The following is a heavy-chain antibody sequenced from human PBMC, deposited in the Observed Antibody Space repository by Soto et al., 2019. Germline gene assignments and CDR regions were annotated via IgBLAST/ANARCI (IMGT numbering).Heavy chain of an antibody. D-gene: IGHD2-15*01. CDR1: GGSISSSSYY. Sequence: SETLSLTCTFSGGSISSSSYYWGWIRQPPGKGLEWIGSIYYSGSTYYNPSLKSRVTISVDTSKNQFSLKLSSVTAADTAVYYCARLKRYCSGGSCYGFEGFDYWGQGTLVTVSS. CDR3: ARLKRYCSGGSCYGFEGFDY. CDR2: IYYSGST. V-gene: IGHV4-39*01. J-gene: IGHJ4*02.